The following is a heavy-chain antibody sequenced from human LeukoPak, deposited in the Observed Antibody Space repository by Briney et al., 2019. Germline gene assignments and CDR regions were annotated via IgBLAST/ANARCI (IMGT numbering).Heavy chain of an antibody. J-gene: IGHJ4*02. V-gene: IGHV3-23*01. D-gene: IGHD6-13*01. Sequence: GGSLRLSCAASGFTFSSYAMSWVRQAPGKGLEWVSAISGSGGSTYYADSVKGRFTISRDNSKNTLYLQMNSLRAEDTAVYYCATAQDAAAAGTSAFDYWGQGTLVTVSS. CDR2: ISGSGGST. CDR3: ATAQDAAAAGTSAFDY. CDR1: GFTFSSYA.